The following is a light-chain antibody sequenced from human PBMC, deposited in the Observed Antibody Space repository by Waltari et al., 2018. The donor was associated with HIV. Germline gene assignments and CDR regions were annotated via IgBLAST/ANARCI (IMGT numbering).Light chain of an antibody. CDR3: HVWESRSDVV. V-gene: IGLV3-21*01. Sequence: SYVLTQPPSVSVAPGMTATITCGGDNIGGKSVHWYQQKPGQAPVVAIYDDRVGPSGIPERVSCSNSGNTATLTICRVEVEDEADYSCHVWESRSDVVFGGGTKLTVL. J-gene: IGLJ3*02. CDR1: NIGGKS. CDR2: DDR.